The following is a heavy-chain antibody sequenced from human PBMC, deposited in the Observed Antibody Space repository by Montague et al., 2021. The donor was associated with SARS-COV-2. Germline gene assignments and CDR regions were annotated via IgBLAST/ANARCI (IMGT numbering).Heavy chain of an antibody. V-gene: IGHV4-39*01. D-gene: IGHD3-22*01. Sequence: SETLSLTCTVSGGSISSSSYDWGWIRQPPGKGLEWFGSIYYTGXTXYXXXXKXRVTISVDTSKNQFSLKLSPVTAADTAVYYCARHGYYETYDAFDIWGQGTMVTVSS. CDR1: GGSISSSSYD. CDR3: ARHGYYETYDAFDI. J-gene: IGHJ3*02. CDR2: IYYTGXT.